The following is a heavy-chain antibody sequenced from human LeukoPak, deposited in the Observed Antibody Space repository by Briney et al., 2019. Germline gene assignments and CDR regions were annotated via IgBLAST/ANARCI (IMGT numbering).Heavy chain of an antibody. CDR1: GASVSSSTYY. Sequence: SETLSLTCTVSGASVSSSTYYWGWIRQPPGKGLEWIGSIYYTGSTYYKSSLKSRVSMSVDTSKNQFSLKLSSVTAADTAVYYCARDGWELRGNFDYWGQGTLVTVSS. D-gene: IGHD1-26*01. J-gene: IGHJ4*02. V-gene: IGHV4-39*07. CDR3: ARDGWELRGNFDY. CDR2: IYYTGST.